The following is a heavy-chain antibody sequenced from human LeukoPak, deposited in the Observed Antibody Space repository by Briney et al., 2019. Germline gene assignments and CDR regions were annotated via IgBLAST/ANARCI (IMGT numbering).Heavy chain of an antibody. V-gene: IGHV3-9*01. J-gene: IGHJ4*02. CDR3: AKDVLRYFDWLSGLFDY. CDR2: NSGSI. D-gene: IGHD3-9*01. Sequence: NSGSIGYADSVKGRFTISRDNAKNSLYLQMNSLRAEDTALYYCAKDVLRYFDWLSGLFDYWGQGTLVTVSS.